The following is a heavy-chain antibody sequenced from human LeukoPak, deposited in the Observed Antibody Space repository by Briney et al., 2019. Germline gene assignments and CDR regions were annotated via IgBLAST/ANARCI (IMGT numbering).Heavy chain of an antibody. CDR1: GFTFSSYW. Sequence: GGSLRLSCAASGFTFSSYWMHWVRQAPGTGLVWVSRINSDGSSTTYADSVKGRFTISRDNAKNTLYLQMNSLRAEDTAVYYCARFALKTPPTDWGQGTLVTVSS. CDR3: ARFALKTPPTD. J-gene: IGHJ4*02. CDR2: INSDGSST. V-gene: IGHV3-74*01.